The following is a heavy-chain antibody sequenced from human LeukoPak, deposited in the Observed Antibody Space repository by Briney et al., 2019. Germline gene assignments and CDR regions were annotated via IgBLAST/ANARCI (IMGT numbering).Heavy chain of an antibody. CDR2: ISSSGSTI. V-gene: IGHV3-48*03. J-gene: IGHJ4*02. Sequence: GGSLRLSCAASGFTFSSYEMNWVRQAPGKGLEWVSYISSSGSTIYHADSVKGRFTISRDNAKNSLYLQMNSLRAEDTAVYYCGRGATDSEEWELPDGDYWGQGTLVTVSS. CDR3: GRGATDSEEWELPDGDY. D-gene: IGHD1-26*01. CDR1: GFTFSSYE.